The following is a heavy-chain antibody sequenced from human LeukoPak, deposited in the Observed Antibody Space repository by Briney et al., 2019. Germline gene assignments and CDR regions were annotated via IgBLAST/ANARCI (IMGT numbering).Heavy chain of an antibody. CDR3: ARQTMVRGFYYFDY. V-gene: IGHV4-39*01. CDR2: IYYSGST. Sequence: SETLSLTCTVSGGSISSSSYCWGWIRQPPGKGLEWIGSIYYSGSTYYNPSLKSRVTISVDTSKNQFSLTLSSVTAADTTVYYCARQTMVRGFYYFDYWGQGTLVTVSS. J-gene: IGHJ4*02. CDR1: GGSISSSSYC. D-gene: IGHD3-10*01.